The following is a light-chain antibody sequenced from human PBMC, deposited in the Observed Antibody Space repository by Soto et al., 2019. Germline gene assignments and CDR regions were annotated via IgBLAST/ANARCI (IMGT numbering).Light chain of an antibody. V-gene: IGKV3-11*01. CDR3: QQRSNWPPLLT. Sequence: EIVLTQSPATLSLSPGERATLSCRASQSVSSYLAWYQQKPGQAPRLLIYDAFNRATGIRSWFSGSGSGTDFTLPLSSLEPEDCAVYYCQQRSNWPPLLTFGGGTKVEIK. CDR1: QSVSSY. CDR2: DAF. J-gene: IGKJ4*01.